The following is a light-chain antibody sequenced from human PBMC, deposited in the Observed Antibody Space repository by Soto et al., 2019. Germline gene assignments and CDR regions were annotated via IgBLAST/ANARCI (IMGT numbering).Light chain of an antibody. CDR3: QQYNNWPRV. J-gene: IGKJ1*01. Sequence: EIVMTQSPATLSVSPGERATLSCRASQTVSSNLAWYQQKPGQAPRLLIYDASTRATGIPVRFRGSGSGTEFTLTISSLQSEDSAVYYCQQYNNWPRVFGQGTKVDIK. V-gene: IGKV3-15*01. CDR1: QTVSSN. CDR2: DAS.